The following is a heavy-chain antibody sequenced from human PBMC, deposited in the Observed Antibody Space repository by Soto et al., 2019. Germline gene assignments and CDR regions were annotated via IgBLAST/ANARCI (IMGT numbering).Heavy chain of an antibody. J-gene: IGHJ6*02. CDR1: GGTFTSSA. CDR2: IMPVFRTP. V-gene: IGHV1-69*12. Sequence: QVHLEQSGAEVKKPGSSVKVSCKASGGTFTSSAISWVRLAPGQGLEWMGGIMPVFRTPDYAQKFQGRVTVSADESTSTAYMELSGLTSDDTAVYYCARDKDRPQLGGNYYYILDVWGQGTTVTVSS. CDR3: ARDKDRPQLGGNYYYILDV. D-gene: IGHD3-3*02.